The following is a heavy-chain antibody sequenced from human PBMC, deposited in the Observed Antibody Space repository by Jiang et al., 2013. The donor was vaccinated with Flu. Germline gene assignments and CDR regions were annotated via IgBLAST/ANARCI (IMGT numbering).Heavy chain of an antibody. V-gene: IGHV1-18*04. D-gene: IGHD3-9*01. Sequence: GAEVKKPGASVKVSCKASGYTFTSYGISWVRQAPGQGLEWMGWISAYNGNTNYAQKLQGRVTMTTDTSTSTAYMELRSLRSDDTAVYYCARDQYYDILTGYYTPHYYGMDVWGPRDHGHRLL. J-gene: IGHJ6*01. CDR1: GYTFTSYG. CDR3: ARDQYYDILTGYYTPHYYGMDV. CDR2: ISAYNGNT.